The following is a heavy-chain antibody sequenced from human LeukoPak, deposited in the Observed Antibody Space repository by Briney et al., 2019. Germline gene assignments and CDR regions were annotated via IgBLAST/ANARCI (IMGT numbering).Heavy chain of an antibody. CDR1: GFTFSNTW. CDR3: ATLTVRGVINI. CDR2: IQSKTDGGTT. Sequence: PGGSLRLSCAASGFTFSNTWMNWGRQAPGKGLEWGGRIQSKTDGGTTEYAAPVKCRFTISRDDSKSTLYLKMNSLKTEDTAVYYCATLTVRGVINIWGQGTLVTVSS. J-gene: IGHJ4*02. D-gene: IGHD3-10*01. V-gene: IGHV3-15*01.